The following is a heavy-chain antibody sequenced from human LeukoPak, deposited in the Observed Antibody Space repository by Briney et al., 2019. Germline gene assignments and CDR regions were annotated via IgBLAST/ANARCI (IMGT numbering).Heavy chain of an antibody. CDR2: ISAYNGNT. Sequence: GASVKVSCKASGYTFTSCGISWVRQAPGQGLEWMGWISAYNGNTNYAQKLQGRVTMTTDTSTSTAYMELRSLRSDDTAVYYCARGVTSGSYYPTSADYWGQGTLVTVSS. CDR3: ARGVTSGSYYPTSADY. V-gene: IGHV1-18*01. J-gene: IGHJ4*02. CDR1: GYTFTSCG. D-gene: IGHD1-26*01.